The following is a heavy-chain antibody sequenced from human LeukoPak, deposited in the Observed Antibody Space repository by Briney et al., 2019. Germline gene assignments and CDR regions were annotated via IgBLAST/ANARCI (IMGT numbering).Heavy chain of an antibody. Sequence: GGSLRLSCAASGFIYSHYGMHRVRQAPGKGLEWVAVIWSDGSNRFYAGSVKGRFTISRDNSQRTLFLQMNSLRVDDTAMYYCVRDAQRGFDYSNSLKYWGHGTLVTVSS. V-gene: IGHV3-33*01. CDR1: GFIYSHYG. J-gene: IGHJ4*01. D-gene: IGHD4-11*01. CDR2: IWSDGSNR. CDR3: VRDAQRGFDYSNSLKY.